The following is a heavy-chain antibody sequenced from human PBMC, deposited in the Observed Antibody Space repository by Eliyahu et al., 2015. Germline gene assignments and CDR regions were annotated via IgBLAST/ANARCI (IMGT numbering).Heavy chain of an antibody. CDR2: ISRSGDTT. Sequence: VQLVESGGGLVQPGGSLRLSXAVSGFPFSCCGMSWVRQAPGKGLEWVSDISRSGDTTYYADSVKGRFTISRDNAKNSLYLQMNSLRDEDTAVYFCATGWAGNSWYGWGQGALVTVSS. CDR1: GFPFSCCG. D-gene: IGHD6-13*01. V-gene: IGHV3-48*02. CDR3: ATGWAGNSWYG. J-gene: IGHJ4*02.